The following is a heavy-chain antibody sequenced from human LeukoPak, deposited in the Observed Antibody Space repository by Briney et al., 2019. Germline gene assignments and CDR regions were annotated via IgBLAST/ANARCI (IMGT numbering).Heavy chain of an antibody. Sequence: GGSLRLSCAASGFTFSSYGMHWVRQAPGKGLEWVAFIRYDGSNKYYADSVKGRFTISRDNSKNTLYLQMNSLRAEDTAVYYCAKKYGGSYYYYMDVWGKGTTVTISS. V-gene: IGHV3-30*02. D-gene: IGHD5-12*01. CDR1: GFTFSSYG. CDR3: AKKYGGSYYYYMDV. CDR2: IRYDGSNK. J-gene: IGHJ6*03.